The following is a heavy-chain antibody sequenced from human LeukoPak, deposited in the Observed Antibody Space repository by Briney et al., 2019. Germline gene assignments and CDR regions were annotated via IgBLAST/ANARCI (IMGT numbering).Heavy chain of an antibody. CDR2: IYYSGST. Sequence: SETLSLTCTVSGGSISSGGYYWSWIRQHPGKGLEWIGYIYYSGSTYYNPSLKSRVTISVDMSKNQSSLKLSSVTAADTAVYYCARVLAVAGNDYWGQGTLVTVSS. CDR1: GGSISSGGYY. J-gene: IGHJ4*02. D-gene: IGHD6-19*01. V-gene: IGHV4-31*03. CDR3: ARVLAVAGNDY.